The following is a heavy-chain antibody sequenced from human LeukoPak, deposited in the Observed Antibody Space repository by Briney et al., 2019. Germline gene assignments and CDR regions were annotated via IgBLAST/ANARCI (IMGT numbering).Heavy chain of an antibody. CDR3: ARFSYDSEMVYTMDV. V-gene: IGHV3-11*01. Sequence: NPGGSLRLSCAASGFTFSDYYMTWIRQAPGKGLELVSFISGSGHTIYYAESVKGRFTISRDNAKNSLFLQMSSLRAEDTAVYYCARFSYDSEMVYTMDVWGQGTTVTVSS. D-gene: IGHD3-22*01. CDR2: ISGSGHTI. CDR1: GFTFSDYY. J-gene: IGHJ6*02.